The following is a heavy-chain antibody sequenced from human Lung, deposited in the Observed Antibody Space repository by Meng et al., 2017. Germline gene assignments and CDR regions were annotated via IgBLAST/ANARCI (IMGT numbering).Heavy chain of an antibody. V-gene: IGHV3-30*01. Sequence: QGELVESGGGVVQPGGSLRLSCAASGFTFNTYAMHGVRQAPGKGLEWVSLMSFDGAQIYYSDSVRGRFTISRDNSKNTLYLQMNSLRAEDTAVYYCARDKPPNDVWGRGTLVTVSS. CDR2: MSFDGAQI. J-gene: IGHJ2*01. CDR3: ARDKPPNDV. CDR1: GFTFNTYA.